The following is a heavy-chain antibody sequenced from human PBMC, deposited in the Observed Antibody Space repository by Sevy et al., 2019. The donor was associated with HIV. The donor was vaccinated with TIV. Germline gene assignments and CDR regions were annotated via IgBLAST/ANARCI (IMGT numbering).Heavy chain of an antibody. Sequence: GGSLRLSCAASGFTFSHHNMNWVRQAPGKGLEWISCISKSGSTTYFAYSVRGRFTISRDNAKNSLFLEMHSLTDEDTAVYYCAREENRELGTIPLDSWGRGIQVTVSS. CDR3: AREENRELGTIPLDS. J-gene: IGHJ4*02. V-gene: IGHV3-48*02. CDR2: ISKSGSTT. D-gene: IGHD7-27*01. CDR1: GFTFSHHN.